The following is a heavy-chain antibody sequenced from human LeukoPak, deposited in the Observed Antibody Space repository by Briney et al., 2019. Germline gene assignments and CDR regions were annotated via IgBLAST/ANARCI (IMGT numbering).Heavy chain of an antibody. CDR2: IWYDGSNK. Sequence: PGRSLRLSCAASGFTFSSYGMHWVRQAPGKGLEWVAVIWYDGSNKYYADSVKGRFTISRDNSKNTLYLQMNSLRTEDMAVYYCSRESTVIDAFDIWGQGTMVTVSS. J-gene: IGHJ3*02. V-gene: IGHV3-33*01. D-gene: IGHD4-11*01. CDR1: GFTFSSYG. CDR3: SRESTVIDAFDI.